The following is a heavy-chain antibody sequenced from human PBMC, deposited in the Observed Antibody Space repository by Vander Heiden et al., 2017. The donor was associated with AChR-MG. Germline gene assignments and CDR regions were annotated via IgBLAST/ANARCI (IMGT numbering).Heavy chain of an antibody. V-gene: IGHV4-34*01. Sequence: QVQLQQWGAGLLKPSETLSLTCAVYGGSFSGYYWSWIRQPPGKGLEWIGESNHSGSTNYNPSLKSRVTISVDTSKNQFSLKLSSVTAADTAVYYCARDEGRITIFGVVIMGYFDYWGQGTLVTVSS. CDR2: SNHSGST. J-gene: IGHJ4*02. CDR3: ARDEGRITIFGVVIMGYFDY. D-gene: IGHD3-3*01. CDR1: GGSFSGYY.